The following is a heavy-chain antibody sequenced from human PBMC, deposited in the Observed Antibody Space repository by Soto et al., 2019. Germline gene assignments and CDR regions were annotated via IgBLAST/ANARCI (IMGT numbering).Heavy chain of an antibody. J-gene: IGHJ3*02. CDR2: TYYKSKWYY. Sequence: PSQTLSLTCDISGDSVSSNSAGWNWIRQTPSRGLEWLGRTYYKSKWYYTYAASVKSRITVSPDTSKNQFSLQLTSVTPEDTAVYYCARAPIEQLVEDAFDIWGQGTMVTVSS. CDR1: GDSVSSNSAG. V-gene: IGHV6-1*01. CDR3: ARAPIEQLVEDAFDI. D-gene: IGHD6-6*01.